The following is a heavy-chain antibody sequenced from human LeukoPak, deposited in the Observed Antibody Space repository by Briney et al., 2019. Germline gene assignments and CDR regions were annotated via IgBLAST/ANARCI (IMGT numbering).Heavy chain of an antibody. Sequence: PGGSLRLSCAASGFTFRSYWMYWVRQAPGKGLVWVSRINSGGSDTSYADSVKGRFAISRDNAKNTLYLQMNSLRAEDTAVYFCARGGMQGTGDYWGQGTLVTVSS. CDR3: ARGGMQGTGDY. V-gene: IGHV3-74*01. D-gene: IGHD3-16*01. CDR2: INSGGSDT. J-gene: IGHJ4*02. CDR1: GFTFRSYW.